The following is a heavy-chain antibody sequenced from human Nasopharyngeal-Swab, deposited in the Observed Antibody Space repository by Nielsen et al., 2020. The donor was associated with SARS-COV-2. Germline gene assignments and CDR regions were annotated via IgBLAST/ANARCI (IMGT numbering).Heavy chain of an antibody. CDR1: GGSISSSNW. Sequence: SETLSLTCAVSGGSISSSNWWSWVRQPPGKGLEWIGETYHSGSTDYNPSLKSRVTISVDESKNQFSLKLSSVTAADTAVYFCARDVVGATTTDAFDIWGQGTMVTVSS. D-gene: IGHD1-26*01. V-gene: IGHV4-4*02. CDR2: TYHSGST. CDR3: ARDVVGATTTDAFDI. J-gene: IGHJ3*02.